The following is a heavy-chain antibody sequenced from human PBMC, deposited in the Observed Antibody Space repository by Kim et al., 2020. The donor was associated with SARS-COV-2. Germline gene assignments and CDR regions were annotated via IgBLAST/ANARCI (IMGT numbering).Heavy chain of an antibody. CDR3: ARATYYDFWSGYGY. V-gene: IGHV3-53*04. D-gene: IGHD3-3*01. Sequence: ADSVKGRFTISRHNSKNTLYLQMNSLRAEDTAVYYCARATYYDFWSGYGYWGQGTLVTVSS. J-gene: IGHJ4*02.